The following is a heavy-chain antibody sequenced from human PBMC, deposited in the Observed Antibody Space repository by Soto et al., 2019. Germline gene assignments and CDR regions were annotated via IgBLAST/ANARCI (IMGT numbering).Heavy chain of an antibody. D-gene: IGHD3-10*01. V-gene: IGHV6-1*01. J-gene: IGHJ6*02. CDR2: TYYRSKWYN. CDR1: GDSVSSNSAA. CDR3: ARDRQGITTVRGNYYYYGMDV. Sequence: SQTLSLTCAISGDSVSSNSAAWNWIRQSPSRGLEWLGRTYYRSKWYNDYAVSVKSRITINPDTSKNQFSLQLNSVTPEDTAVYYCARDRQGITTVRGNYYYYGMDVWGQGTTVTVSS.